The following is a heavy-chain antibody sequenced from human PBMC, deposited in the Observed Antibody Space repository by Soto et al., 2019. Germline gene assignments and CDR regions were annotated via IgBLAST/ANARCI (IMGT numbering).Heavy chain of an antibody. V-gene: IGHV3-21*01. J-gene: IGHJ6*04. CDR1: GFTFSSYS. CDR3: ARDFTYYYYYGMAV. D-gene: IGHD3-16*01. CDR2: ISSSSSYI. Sequence: EVQLVESGGGLVKPGGSLRLSCAASGFTFSSYSMNWVRQAPGKGLEWVSYISSSSSYIYYADSVKGRFTISRDNAKNSLYLQMNSLRAEDTAVYYCARDFTYYYYYGMAVWSEWTTVTASS.